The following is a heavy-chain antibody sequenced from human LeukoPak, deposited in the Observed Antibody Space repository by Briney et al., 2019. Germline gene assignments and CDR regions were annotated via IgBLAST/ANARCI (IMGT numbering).Heavy chain of an antibody. CDR1: GSTFSSYA. D-gene: IGHD3-9*01. J-gene: IGHJ6*04. CDR3: ARGHYDILTGHYYYGMDV. CDR2: IIPIFGTA. Sequence: GSSVKVSCKASGSTFSSYAISWVRQAPGQGLEWMGGIIPIFGTANYAQKFQGRVTITADKSTSTAYMELSSLRSEDTAVYYCARGHYDILTGHYYYGMDVWGKGTTVTVSS. V-gene: IGHV1-69*06.